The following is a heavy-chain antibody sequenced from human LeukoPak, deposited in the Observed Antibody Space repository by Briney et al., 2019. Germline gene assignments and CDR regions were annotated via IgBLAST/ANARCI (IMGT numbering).Heavy chain of an antibody. Sequence: SETLSLTCAVSGGSISSSNWWSWVRQPPGKGLEWIGEIYHSGSTNYNPSLKSRVTISVDKSKNQFSLKLSSVTAADTAVYYCARNPRGFAAYYYDSSGYYFDYWGQGTLVTVSS. J-gene: IGHJ4*02. CDR2: IYHSGST. D-gene: IGHD3-22*01. CDR1: GGSISSSNW. V-gene: IGHV4-4*02. CDR3: ARNPRGFAAYYYDSSGYYFDY.